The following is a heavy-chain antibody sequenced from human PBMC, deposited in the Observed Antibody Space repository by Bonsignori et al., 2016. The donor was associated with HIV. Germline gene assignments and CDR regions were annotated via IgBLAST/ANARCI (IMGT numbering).Heavy chain of an antibody. V-gene: IGHV4-59*01. Sequence: QVQLQESGPGLVKPSETLSLTCTVSGGSISSYYWNWIRQSPGKGLEWIGYIYYSGSTNYNPSLKSRVTILVDRSMNQFYLKLTSVTAADTAMYYCARERGDAFDIWGQGTMVTVSP. CDR1: GGSISSYY. J-gene: IGHJ3*02. CDR2: IYYSGST. CDR3: ARERGDAFDI.